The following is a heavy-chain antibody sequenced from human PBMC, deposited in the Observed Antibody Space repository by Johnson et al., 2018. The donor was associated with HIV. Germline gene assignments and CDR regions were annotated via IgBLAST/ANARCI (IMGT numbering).Heavy chain of an antibody. Sequence: QVQLVESGGGVVQPGGSLRLSCAASGLTFSSYGMHWVRQAPGKGLEWVAVISYDGTNKYFADSVKGRFNISRDNSKNTLYLQMNSLRAEDTAVYYCARDQRRSSWYTEGEKVGHAFAIWGQGTMVTVSS. CDR2: ISYDGTNK. J-gene: IGHJ3*02. V-gene: IGHV3-33*05. D-gene: IGHD6-13*01. CDR3: ARDQRRSSWYTEGEKVGHAFAI. CDR1: GLTFSSYG.